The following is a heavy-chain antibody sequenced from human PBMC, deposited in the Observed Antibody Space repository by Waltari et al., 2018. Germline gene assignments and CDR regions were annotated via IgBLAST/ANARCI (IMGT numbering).Heavy chain of an antibody. CDR1: GFTFSSYG. D-gene: IGHD6-13*01. CDR2: IWYDGSNK. CDR3: AYGPPSIAAAGTGGFDY. V-gene: IGHV3-33*01. J-gene: IGHJ4*02. Sequence: QVQLVESGGGVVQPGRSLRLSCAASGFTFSSYGMHWVRQAPGKGLEWVAVIWYDGSNKYYAGSGKGRFTNSRDNSKNTLDLQMNSLRAEDTAVYYWAYGPPSIAAAGTGGFDYWGQGTLVTVSS.